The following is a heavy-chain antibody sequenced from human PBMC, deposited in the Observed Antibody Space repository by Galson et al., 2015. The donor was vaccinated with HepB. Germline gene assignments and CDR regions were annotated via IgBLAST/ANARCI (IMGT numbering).Heavy chain of an antibody. CDR2: IYSDGRT. CDR3: ARYGFSRRWQGDAFDI. Sequence: SLRLSCAASGFTVTNIYMSWVRQAPGKGLEWVSIIYSDGRTFYADSVKGRFTISRDNSKDTLYLQMNSLRAEDTAVYYCARYGFSRRWQGDAFDIWGQGTMITVSS. J-gene: IGHJ3*02. V-gene: IGHV3-53*01. D-gene: IGHD5-12*01. CDR1: GFTVTNIY.